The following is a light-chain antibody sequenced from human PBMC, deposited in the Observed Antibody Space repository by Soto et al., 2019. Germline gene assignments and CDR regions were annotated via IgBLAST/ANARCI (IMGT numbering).Light chain of an antibody. CDR3: QQYNNWHPT. CDR1: QSVSSN. J-gene: IGKJ5*01. CDR2: GAS. V-gene: IGKV3-15*01. Sequence: EIVMTQSPATLSVSPGERATLSCRATQSVSSNLAWYQQKPGQAPRLLIYGASTRATGIPARFSGSRSGTVFTLTISSLQSEYFAVDYCQQYNNWHPTFGQGTRLEIK.